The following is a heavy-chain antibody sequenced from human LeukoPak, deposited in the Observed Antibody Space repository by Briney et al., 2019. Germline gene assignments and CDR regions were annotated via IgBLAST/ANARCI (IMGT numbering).Heavy chain of an antibody. J-gene: IGHJ4*02. Sequence: ASVKVSCKASGYRFITYGISWVRQAPGQGLEWMGWIGTYNGNTNYAQKFQGRVTMTTDTSTSTVYMELSSLRSEDTAVYYCATGLTKEFIFDYWGQGTLVTVSS. V-gene: IGHV1-18*01. CDR2: IGTYNGNT. CDR3: ATGLTKEFIFDY. D-gene: IGHD3-10*01. CDR1: GYRFITYG.